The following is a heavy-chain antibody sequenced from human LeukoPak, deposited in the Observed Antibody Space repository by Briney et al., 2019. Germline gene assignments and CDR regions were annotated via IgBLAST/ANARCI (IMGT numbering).Heavy chain of an antibody. CDR2: INHSGST. J-gene: IGHJ4*02. V-gene: IGHV4-34*01. Sequence: PSETLSLTCAVYGGSFSGYYWSWIRQPPGKGLEWIGEINHSGSTNYNPSLKSRVTISVDTSKNQFSLKLSSVTAADTAVYYCARRRDSSGWFLFPFDYWGQGTLVTVSS. CDR1: GGSFSGYY. CDR3: ARRRDSSGWFLFPFDY. D-gene: IGHD3-22*01.